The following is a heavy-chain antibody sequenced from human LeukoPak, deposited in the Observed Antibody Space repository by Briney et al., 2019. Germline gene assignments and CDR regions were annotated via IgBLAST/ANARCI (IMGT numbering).Heavy chain of an antibody. CDR1: GYTFSSFW. D-gene: IGHD3-16*01. CDR2: INRDGSIT. CDR3: ARDLRGTQDY. Sequence: GGSLRLSCAASGYTFSSFWMHWVRQAPGQGLVWVSRINRDGSITDHADSVKGRFTISRDNAKSTLYLQMDSLRVEDTAVYYCARDLRGTQDYWGLGTLVTVSS. V-gene: IGHV3-74*01. J-gene: IGHJ4*02.